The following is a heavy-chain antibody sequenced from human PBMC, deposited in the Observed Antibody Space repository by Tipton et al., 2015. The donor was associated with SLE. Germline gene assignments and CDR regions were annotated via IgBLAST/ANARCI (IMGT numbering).Heavy chain of an antibody. V-gene: IGHV4-39*07. D-gene: IGHD5-24*01. J-gene: IGHJ4*02. CDR2: IYYSGST. Sequence: TLSLTCTVSGGSISSSSYYWGWIRQPPGKGLEWIGSIYYSGSTYYNPSLKSRVTISVDTSKNQFSLKLSSVTAADTAVYYRARGQLFRVVRGLIDYWSQGTLVTVSS. CDR3: ARGQLFRVVRGLIDY. CDR1: GGSISSSSYY.